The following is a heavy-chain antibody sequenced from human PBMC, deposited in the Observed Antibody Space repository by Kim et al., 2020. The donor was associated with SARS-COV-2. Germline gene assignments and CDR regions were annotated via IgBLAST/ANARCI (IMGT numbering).Heavy chain of an antibody. Sequence: GGSLRLSCAASGFTFSDYYMSWIRQAPGKGLEWVSYISSSGSTIYYADSVKGRFTISRDNAKNSLYLQMNSLRAEDTAVYYCARDGYSSSWHAVAGVFDYWGQGTLVTVSS. CDR3: ARDGYSSSWHAVAGVFDY. J-gene: IGHJ4*02. CDR1: GFTFSDYY. CDR2: ISSSGSTI. D-gene: IGHD6-13*01. V-gene: IGHV3-11*01.